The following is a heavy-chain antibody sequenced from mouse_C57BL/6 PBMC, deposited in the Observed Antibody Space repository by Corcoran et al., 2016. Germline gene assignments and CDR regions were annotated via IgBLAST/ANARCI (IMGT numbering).Heavy chain of an antibody. J-gene: IGHJ4*01. CDR2: INPNNGGT. V-gene: IGHV1-26*01. Sequence: EVQLQQSGPELVKPGASVKISCKASGYTFTDYYMNWVKQSHGKSLEWIGDINPNNGGTSYNQKFKGKATLTVDKSSSTAYMELRSLTSEDSAVYYCASHYNAMDYWGQGTSVTVSS. CDR3: ASHYNAMDY. CDR1: GYTFTDYY.